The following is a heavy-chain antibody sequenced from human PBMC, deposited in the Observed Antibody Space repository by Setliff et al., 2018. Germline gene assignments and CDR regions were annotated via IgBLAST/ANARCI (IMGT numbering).Heavy chain of an antibody. J-gene: IGHJ4*02. CDR1: GGSISSSSYY. CDR3: AGTRLGGVVS. V-gene: IGHV4-39*01. D-gene: IGHD3-16*01. Sequence: SETLSLTCTVSGGSISSSSYYWGWIRQPPGKGLEWIGSIYYSGNTYYNPSLKSRVTISVDTSKNQFSLKLSSVTAADTAVYYCAGTRLGGVVSWGQGTLVTVSS. CDR2: IYYSGNT.